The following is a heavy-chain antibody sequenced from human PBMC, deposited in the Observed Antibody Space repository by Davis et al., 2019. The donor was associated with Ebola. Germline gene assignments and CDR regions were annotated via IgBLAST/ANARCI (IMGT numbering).Heavy chain of an antibody. CDR1: GGSFSGYY. CDR3: ATRYYDFWSGYHYYYYGMDV. Sequence: SETLSLTCAVYGGSFSGYYWSWIRQPPGKGLEWIGEINHSGSTNYNPSLKSRVTISVDTSKNQFSLKLSSVTAADTAVYYCATRYYDFWSGYHYYYYGMDVRGQGTTVTVSS. CDR2: INHSGST. J-gene: IGHJ6*02. V-gene: IGHV4-34*01. D-gene: IGHD3-3*01.